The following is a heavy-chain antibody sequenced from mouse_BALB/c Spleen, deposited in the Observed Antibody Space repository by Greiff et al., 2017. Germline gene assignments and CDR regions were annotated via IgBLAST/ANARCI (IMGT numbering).Heavy chain of an antibody. D-gene: IGHD2-4*01. J-gene: IGHJ2*01. CDR2: ISSGSSTI. Sequence: EVKLVESGGGLVQPGWSRKLSCAASGFTFSSFGMHWVRQAPEKGLEWVAYISSGSSTIYYADTVKGRFTISRDNPKNTLFLQMTSLRSEDTAMYYCARDYEDYWGQGTTLTVSS. CDR1: GFTFSSFG. V-gene: IGHV5-17*02. CDR3: ARDYEDY.